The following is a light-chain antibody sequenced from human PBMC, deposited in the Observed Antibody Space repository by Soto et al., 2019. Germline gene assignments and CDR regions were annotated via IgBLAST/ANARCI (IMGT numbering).Light chain of an antibody. J-gene: IGKJ5*01. CDR2: GAF. Sequence: IFLTQSPGSLSLSSGERATLSCRASQTVRSSYLAWYQQRPGQAPKLLIYGAFNRATGIPARFSGSGSGTDFTLTISSLEPEDSAIYYCQQRNIWPPVTFGQGTRLEIK. CDR3: QQRNIWPPVT. V-gene: IGKV3-11*01. CDR1: QTVRSSY.